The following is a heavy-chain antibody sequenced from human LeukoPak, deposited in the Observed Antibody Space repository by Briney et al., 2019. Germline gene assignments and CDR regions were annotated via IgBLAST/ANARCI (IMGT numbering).Heavy chain of an antibody. CDR1: GFTFSSYA. CDR3: ARGCLSGWYRAY. Sequence: GGSLRLSCAASGFTFSSYAMHWVRQAPGKGLEWVAVISYDGSNKYYADSVKGRFTISRDNSKNTLYLQMNSLRAEDTAVYYCARGCLSGWYRAYWGQGPVVTLPS. CDR2: ISYDGSNK. D-gene: IGHD6-19*01. J-gene: IGHJ1*01. V-gene: IGHV3-30*04.